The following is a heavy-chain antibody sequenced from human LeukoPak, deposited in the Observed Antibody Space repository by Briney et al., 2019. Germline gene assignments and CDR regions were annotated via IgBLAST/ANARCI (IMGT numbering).Heavy chain of an antibody. CDR2: IYSGGST. D-gene: IGHD3-22*01. CDR3: AKDIPTSGYYDY. Sequence: GGSLRLSCAASGFTVSSNYMSWVRQAPGKGLEWVSVIYSGGSTYYADSVKGRFTISRDNSKNTLYLQMNSLRAEDTAVYYCAKDIPTSGYYDYWGQGTLVTVSS. J-gene: IGHJ4*02. CDR1: GFTVSSNY. V-gene: IGHV3-53*01.